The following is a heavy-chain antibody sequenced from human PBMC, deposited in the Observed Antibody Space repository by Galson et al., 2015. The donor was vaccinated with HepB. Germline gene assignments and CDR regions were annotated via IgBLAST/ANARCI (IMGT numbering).Heavy chain of an antibody. J-gene: IGHJ6*02. V-gene: IGHV3-9*01. CDR2: ISWNSGSI. CDR1: GFTFDDYA. CDR3: AKDMRYCSSTSCLYYYYGMDV. Sequence: SLRLSCAASGFTFDDYAMHWVRQAPGKGLEWVSGISWNSGSIGYADSVKGRFTISRDNAKNSLYLQMNSLRAEDTALYYWAKDMRYCSSTSCLYYYYGMDVWGQGTTVTVSS. D-gene: IGHD2-2*01.